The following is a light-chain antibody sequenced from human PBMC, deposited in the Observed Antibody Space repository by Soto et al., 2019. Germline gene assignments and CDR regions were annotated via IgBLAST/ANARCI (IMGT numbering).Light chain of an antibody. V-gene: IGLV3-27*01. J-gene: IGLJ2*01. CDR2: KDS. CDR3: YSAADNNLGV. CDR1: VLAKKY. Sequence: SYELTQPSSVSVSPGQTARITCSGDVLAKKYARWFQQKPGQDPVLVIYKDSERPSGIPERFSGSSSGTTVPLTISGAQVEDEADYYCYSAADNNLGVFGGGTKLTVL.